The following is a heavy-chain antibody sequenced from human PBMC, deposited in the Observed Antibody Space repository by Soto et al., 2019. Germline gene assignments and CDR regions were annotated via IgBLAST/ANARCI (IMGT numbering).Heavy chain of an antibody. Sequence: VASVKVSCKASGYTFTSNAMHWVRQAPGQRLEWMGWISAGNGNTKYSQKFQDRVTITRDTSASTAYMELSSLRSEDTAIYYCARARDPNWSYIPFDYWGQGTLVTVSS. CDR1: GYTFTSNA. V-gene: IGHV1-3*01. D-gene: IGHD1-7*01. CDR2: ISAGNGNT. CDR3: ARARDPNWSYIPFDY. J-gene: IGHJ4*02.